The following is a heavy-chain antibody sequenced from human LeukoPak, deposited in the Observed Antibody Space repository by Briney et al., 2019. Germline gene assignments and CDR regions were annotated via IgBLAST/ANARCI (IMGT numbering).Heavy chain of an antibody. CDR3: ARVFSNPTGNDY. Sequence: PGGSLRLSCAASGFTFSSYEWNWVRQAPGRGREWVSYISNSGNTIFYADSVKGRFTISRDNGKNSLYLQMNSLRAEDTAVYYCARVFSNPTGNDYWGQGTLVTVSS. J-gene: IGHJ4*02. V-gene: IGHV3-48*03. D-gene: IGHD1-1*01. CDR1: GFTFSSYE. CDR2: ISNSGNTI.